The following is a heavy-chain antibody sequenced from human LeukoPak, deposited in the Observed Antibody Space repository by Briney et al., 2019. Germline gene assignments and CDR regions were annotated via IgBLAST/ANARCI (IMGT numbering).Heavy chain of an antibody. D-gene: IGHD2-21*02. Sequence: GGSLRLSCAASGFTVTRNNMNWVRQAPGKGLEWVSIIDTDDNTYYADSVKGRFTISRDKSRNTLYLEMNSLKAEDTAVYYCAREPRHDYCFDSWGQGTLVTVSS. CDR1: GFTVTRNN. J-gene: IGHJ4*02. CDR3: AREPRHDYCFDS. CDR2: IDTDDNT. V-gene: IGHV3-66*01.